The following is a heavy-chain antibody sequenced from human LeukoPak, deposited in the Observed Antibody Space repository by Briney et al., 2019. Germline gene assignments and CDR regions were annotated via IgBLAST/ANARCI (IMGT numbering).Heavy chain of an antibody. CDR1: GFTFSSYG. CDR3: ARRSSGWYWQRFDY. V-gene: IGHV3-7*01. J-gene: IGHJ4*02. Sequence: GGSLRLSCAASGFTFSSYGMHWVRQAPGKGLEWVANIKQDGSEKYYVDSVKGRFTISRDNAKNSLYLQMNSLRAEDTAGYYCARRSSGWYWQRFDYWGQGTLVTVSS. CDR2: IKQDGSEK. D-gene: IGHD6-19*01.